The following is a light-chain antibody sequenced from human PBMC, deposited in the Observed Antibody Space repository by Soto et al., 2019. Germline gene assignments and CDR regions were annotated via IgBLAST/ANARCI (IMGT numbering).Light chain of an antibody. CDR1: SSDVGGYNF. CDR3: SSYAGSSNFV. V-gene: IGLV2-8*01. Sequence: QSVLTQPPSASGSPGQSVTISCTGPSSDVGGYNFVSWHQQHPGKAPKLMIYEVSKRPSGVPDRFSGSKSGNTASLTVSGLQAEDEADYYCSSYAGSSNFVFGTGTKVTVL. CDR2: EVS. J-gene: IGLJ1*01.